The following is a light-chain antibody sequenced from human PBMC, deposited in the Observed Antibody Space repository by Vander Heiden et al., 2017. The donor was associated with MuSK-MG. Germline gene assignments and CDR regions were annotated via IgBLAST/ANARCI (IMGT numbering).Light chain of an antibody. J-gene: IGLJ2*01. V-gene: IGLV2-14*03. Sequence: QSALTQPASASGSPGQSITISCTGTPSDVGGYSYVSWYQHHPGKAPKLMIYDVSNRPSGVSNRFSGSKSGNTASLTISGLQAEDEAYYYCSSYTSRSVFFGGGTKLTVL. CDR2: DVS. CDR3: SSYTSRSVF. CDR1: PSDVGGYSY.